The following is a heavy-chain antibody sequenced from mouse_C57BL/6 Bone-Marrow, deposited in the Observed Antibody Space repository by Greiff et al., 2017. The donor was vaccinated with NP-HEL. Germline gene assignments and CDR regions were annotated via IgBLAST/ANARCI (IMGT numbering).Heavy chain of an antibody. V-gene: IGHV14-2*01. CDR3: AFYYGSSLYFDY. J-gene: IGHJ2*01. D-gene: IGHD1-1*01. CDR1: GFNIKDYY. Sequence: VQLQQSGAELVKPGASVKLSCTASGFNIKDYYMHWVKQRTEQGLEWIGRIDPEDGETKYAPQFQGKATITADTSSNTAYLQLSSLTSEDTAVYYGAFYYGSSLYFDYWGQGTTLTVSS. CDR2: IDPEDGET.